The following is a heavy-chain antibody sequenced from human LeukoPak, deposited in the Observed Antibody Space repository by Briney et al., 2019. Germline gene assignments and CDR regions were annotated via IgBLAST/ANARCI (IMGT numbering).Heavy chain of an antibody. Sequence: GGSLRLSCTGSGFTFRDYDLSWIRQAPGKGLEWVSVIYSGGSTYYADSVKGRFTISRDNSKNTLYLQMNSLRAEDTAVYYCARGRGWGYYDILTGYNTNFDYWGQGTLVTVSS. J-gene: IGHJ4*02. CDR1: GFTFRDYD. D-gene: IGHD3-9*01. CDR3: ARGRGWGYYDILTGYNTNFDY. CDR2: IYSGGST. V-gene: IGHV3-66*01.